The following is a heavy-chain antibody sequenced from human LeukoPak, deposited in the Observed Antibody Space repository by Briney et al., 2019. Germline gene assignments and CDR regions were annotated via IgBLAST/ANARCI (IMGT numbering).Heavy chain of an antibody. J-gene: IGHJ3*02. CDR1: GGSISSSSYY. CDR2: IYYSGST. V-gene: IGHV4-39*07. CDR3: ARAGVLLWFGEPLGAFDI. D-gene: IGHD3-10*01. Sequence: PSETLSLTCTVSGGSISSSSYYWGWIRQPPGKGLEWIGSIYYSGSTYYNPSLKSRVTISVDTSKNQFSLKLSSVTAADTAVYYCARAGVLLWFGEPLGAFDIWGQGTMVTVSS.